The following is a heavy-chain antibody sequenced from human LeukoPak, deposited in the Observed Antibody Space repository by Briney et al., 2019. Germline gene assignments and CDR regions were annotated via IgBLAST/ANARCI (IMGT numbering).Heavy chain of an antibody. CDR2: ISSRYNII. V-gene: IGHV3-48*01. D-gene: IGHD5-12*01. J-gene: IGHJ4*02. Sequence: GGSLRLSCAASGFTFSDYNMIWFRQAPGKGLECISFISSRYNIINYADSVKGRCTISRDNAEDSLYLQLNSLRVEDTAVYYCARGRSDYDFRLYWGQGTLVTVSS. CDR3: ARGRSDYDFRLY. CDR1: GFTFSDYN.